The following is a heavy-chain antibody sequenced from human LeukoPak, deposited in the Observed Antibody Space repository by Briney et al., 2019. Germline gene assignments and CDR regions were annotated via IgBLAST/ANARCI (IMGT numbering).Heavy chain of an antibody. CDR3: ASGVVAATLRAEYFQH. Sequence: GGSLRLSCAASGFTFSDYYMSWIRQAPGKGLEWVSYISSSGSTIYYADSVKGRFTISRDNAKNSLYLQMNSLRAEDTAVYYCASGVVAATLRAEYFQHWGQGTLVTVSS. V-gene: IGHV3-11*04. CDR1: GFTFSDYY. D-gene: IGHD2-15*01. J-gene: IGHJ1*01. CDR2: ISSSGSTI.